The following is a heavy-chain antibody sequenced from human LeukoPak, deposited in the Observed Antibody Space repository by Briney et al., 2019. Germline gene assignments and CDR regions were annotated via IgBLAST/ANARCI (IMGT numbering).Heavy chain of an antibody. CDR2: ISHSGST. CDR1: GYSIHNRYY. J-gene: IGHJ5*02. CDR3: ARDAERFDP. Sequence: SETLSLTCTVSGYSIHNRYYWGWIRPPPGKGLEWIGSISHSGSTYYTPSLKSRVTISLDTSNNQFSLNLTSVTATDTAVYYCARDAERFDPWGQGTLVTVSS. V-gene: IGHV4-38-2*02.